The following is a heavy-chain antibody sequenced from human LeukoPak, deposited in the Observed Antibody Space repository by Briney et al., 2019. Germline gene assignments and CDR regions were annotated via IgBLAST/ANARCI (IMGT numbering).Heavy chain of an antibody. CDR2: IFYTGSA. D-gene: IGHD3-10*01. CDR3: ARTYDNSYYYFDY. J-gene: IGHJ4*02. CDR1: GFTFSSYS. Sequence: LRLSCAASGFTFSSYSMNWVRQHPGKGLEWIGYIFYTGSAYYNPSLKSRVTISRDTSKNQFSLNLSSVTAADTAVYYCARTYDNSYYYFDYWGQGTLVTVSS. V-gene: IGHV4-31*02.